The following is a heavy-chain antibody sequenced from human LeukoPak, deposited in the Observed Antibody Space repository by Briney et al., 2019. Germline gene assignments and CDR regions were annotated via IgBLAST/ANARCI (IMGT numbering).Heavy chain of an antibody. CDR1: GYTFSSYG. V-gene: IGHV1-18*01. D-gene: IGHD3-22*01. CDR2: ISAYNGNT. CDR3: ARDAAEDYYDSSGSFDY. J-gene: IGHJ4*02. Sequence: ASVKVSCKASGYTFSSYGISWVRQAPGQGLEWMGWISAYNGNTNYAQKLQGRVTMTTDTCTSTAYMELRSLRSDDTAVYYCARDAAEDYYDSSGSFDYWGQGTLVTVSS.